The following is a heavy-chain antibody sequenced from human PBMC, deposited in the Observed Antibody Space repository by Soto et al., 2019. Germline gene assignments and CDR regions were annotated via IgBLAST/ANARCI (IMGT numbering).Heavy chain of an antibody. CDR2: VYYSVST. CDR3: ARLSRSNDGFDS. D-gene: IGHD1-26*01. Sequence: SETLSLTCTVSGGSISSYYWTWIRQPPGKGLEWIGYVYYSVSTRYNPTLKSRVTISVDMSKNQISLKLSSVTAADTAVFYCARLSRSNDGFDSWGQGTLVTVSS. J-gene: IGHJ4*02. V-gene: IGHV4-59*01. CDR1: GGSISSYY.